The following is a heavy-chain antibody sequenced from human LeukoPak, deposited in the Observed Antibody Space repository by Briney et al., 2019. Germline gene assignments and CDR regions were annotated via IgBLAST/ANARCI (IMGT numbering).Heavy chain of an antibody. D-gene: IGHD5-18*01. CDR2: ISSSSSTI. J-gene: IGHJ4*02. Sequence: WGSLRLSCAASALTFSSYSMNWVRQAPGKGLEWVSYISSSSSTIYYADSVKGRFTISRDNAKNSLYLQMNSLRAEDTAVYYCARDPARGYSYGALYWGQGTLVTVSS. CDR1: ALTFSSYS. CDR3: ARDPARGYSYGALY. V-gene: IGHV3-48*01.